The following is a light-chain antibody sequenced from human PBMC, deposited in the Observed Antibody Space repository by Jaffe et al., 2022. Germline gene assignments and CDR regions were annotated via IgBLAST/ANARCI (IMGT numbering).Light chain of an antibody. CDR1: SNDVGGYNY. CDR2: DVS. V-gene: IGLV2-14*03. CDR3: SSYTSSNILV. J-gene: IGLJ2*01. Sequence: QSALTQPASVSGSPGQSITISCTGTSNDVGGYNYVSWYQQHPGKAPKLMIYDVSNRPSGVSNRFSGSKSGNTASLTISGLQAEDEADYYCSSYTSSNILVFGGGTKLTVL.